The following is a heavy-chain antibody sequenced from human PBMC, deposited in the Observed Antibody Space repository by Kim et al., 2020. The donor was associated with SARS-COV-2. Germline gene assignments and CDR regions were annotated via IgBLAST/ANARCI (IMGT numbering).Heavy chain of an antibody. Sequence: SVKVSCKASGGTFSSYAISWVRQAPGQGLEWMGGIIPIFGTANYAQKFQGRVTITADESTSTAYMELSSLRSEDTAVYYCAVGTEEQRPSYFDYWGQGTLVTVSS. CDR1: GGTFSSYA. CDR3: AVGTEEQRPSYFDY. J-gene: IGHJ4*02. CDR2: IIPIFGTA. D-gene: IGHD1-26*01. V-gene: IGHV1-69*13.